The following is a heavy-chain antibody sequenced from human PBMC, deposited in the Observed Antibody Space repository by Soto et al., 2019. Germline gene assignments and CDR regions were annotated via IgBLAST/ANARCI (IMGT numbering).Heavy chain of an antibody. D-gene: IGHD6-25*01. V-gene: IGHV4-61*01. CDR3: ARTSPDGQAGSYYYGMDV. CDR2: IYYSGST. Sequence: PSEILSLTCTVSGGSVSSGIYYWSWIRQPPGKGLELIGYIYYSGSTNYNPSLKSRVTISVDTSKNQFSLKLSSVTTADTAVYYCARTSPDGQAGSYYYGMDVWGQGTTVTVSS. CDR1: GGSVSSGIYY. J-gene: IGHJ6*02.